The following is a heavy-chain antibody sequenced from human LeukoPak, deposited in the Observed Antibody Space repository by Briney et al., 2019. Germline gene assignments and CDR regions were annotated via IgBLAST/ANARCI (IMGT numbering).Heavy chain of an antibody. CDR3: ARGVGTTMVRGVPNWFDP. D-gene: IGHD3-10*01. J-gene: IGHJ5*02. Sequence: ASVKVSCKASGGTFSSYAISWVRQAPGQGLEWMGGIIPIFGTANYAQKFQGRVTITADESTSTAYMELSSLRSEDTAVYYCARGVGTTMVRGVPNWFDPWGQGTLVTVSS. CDR1: GGTFSSYA. V-gene: IGHV1-69*13. CDR2: IIPIFGTA.